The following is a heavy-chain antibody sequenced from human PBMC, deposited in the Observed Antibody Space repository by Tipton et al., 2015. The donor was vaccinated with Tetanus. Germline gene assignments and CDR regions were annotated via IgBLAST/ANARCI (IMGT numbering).Heavy chain of an antibody. CDR3: AKGVIPWLTELGSFDY. J-gene: IGHJ4*02. V-gene: IGHV3-23*01. CDR2: ISGSGGST. D-gene: IGHD7-27*01. CDR1: GFTFSSYA. Sequence: SLRLSCAASGFTFSSYAMSWVRQAPGKGLEWVSAISGSGGSTYYADSVKGRFTISRDNSKNTLYLQMNSLRAEDTAVYYCAKGVIPWLTELGSFDYWGQGTLVTVSS.